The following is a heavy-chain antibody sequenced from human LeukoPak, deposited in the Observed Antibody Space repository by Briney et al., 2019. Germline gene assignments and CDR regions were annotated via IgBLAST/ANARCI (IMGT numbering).Heavy chain of an antibody. V-gene: IGHV1-2*02. J-gene: IGHJ4*02. CDR2: INPNSGGT. Sequence: ASVKVSCKASGYTFTGYYMHWVRQAPGRGLEWMGWINPNSGGTNYAQKFQGRVTMTRDTSISTAYMELSRLRSDDTAVYYCARDGGDYYDSSGPPDYWGKGTLVTVSS. CDR1: GYTFTGYY. D-gene: IGHD3-22*01. CDR3: ARDGGDYYDSSGPPDY.